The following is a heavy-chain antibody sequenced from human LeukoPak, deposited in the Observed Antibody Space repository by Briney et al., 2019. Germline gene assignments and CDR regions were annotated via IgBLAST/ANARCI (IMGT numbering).Heavy chain of an antibody. CDR1: GYTFTRYF. V-gene: IGHV7-4-1*02. D-gene: IGHD3-22*01. CDR2: INTNTGNP. Sequence: ASVKVSCKASGYTFTRYFIHWVRQAPGHGLERMGWINTNTGNPTYAQGFTGRFVFSLDTSVSTAYLQISSLKAEDTAVYYCARAFIDYYDSSGYRFFDYWGQGTLVTVSS. J-gene: IGHJ4*02. CDR3: ARAFIDYYDSSGYRFFDY.